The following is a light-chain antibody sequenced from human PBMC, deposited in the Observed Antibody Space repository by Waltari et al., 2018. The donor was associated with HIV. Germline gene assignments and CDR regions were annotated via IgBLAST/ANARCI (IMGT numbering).Light chain of an antibody. Sequence: QSALTQPASVSGSPGQSTTSSCTGTRSDVGAYKYVSWYQQHPGKAPTLMIDDVNKRPSGVSNRFSGSKSGNTASLTISGLQAEDEADYYCCSYAGSSTVVFGGGTKLTVL. CDR3: CSYAGSSTVV. V-gene: IGLV2-23*02. CDR1: RSDVGAYKY. J-gene: IGLJ2*01. CDR2: DVN.